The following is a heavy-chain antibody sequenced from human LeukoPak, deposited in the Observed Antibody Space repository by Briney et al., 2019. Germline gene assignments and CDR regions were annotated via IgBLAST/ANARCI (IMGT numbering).Heavy chain of an antibody. D-gene: IGHD3-3*01. J-gene: IGHJ6*04. CDR3: AKDGEDFGVVTRRMDV. V-gene: IGHV3-23*01. Sequence: SLGSPRLSCAASGFTFSSYAMSWVRQAPGKGLEWVSAISGSGGSTYYADSVKGRFTMSRDNSKNTLYLQMNSLRAEDTAVYYCAKDGEDFGVVTRRMDVWGKGTGLPVSS. CDR1: GFTFSSYA. CDR2: ISGSGGST.